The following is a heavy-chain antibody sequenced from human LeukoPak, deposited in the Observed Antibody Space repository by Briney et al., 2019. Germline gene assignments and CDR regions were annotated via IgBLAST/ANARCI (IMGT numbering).Heavy chain of an antibody. J-gene: IGHJ4*02. D-gene: IGHD3-9*01. CDR3: ARAYDILTAYKQHYFDH. CDR2: IRFDGSDT. Sequence: GRSLRLSCAASGFTFSSYGMHWVRQAPGKGLEWLAVIRFDGSDTYYADSVKGRFTISRDNSKNTLYLQMNSLRAEDTAVYYCARAYDILTAYKQHYFDHWGQGTLVTVSS. CDR1: GFTFSSYG. V-gene: IGHV3-33*01.